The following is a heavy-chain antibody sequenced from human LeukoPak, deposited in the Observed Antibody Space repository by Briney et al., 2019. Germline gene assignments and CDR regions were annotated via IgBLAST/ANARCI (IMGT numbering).Heavy chain of an antibody. V-gene: IGHV3-23*01. CDR3: AKYANLKRSLQLDYYYYMDV. Sequence: GGSLRLSCGASVFTFSIYAMSCRRGARGRGVEWVSAISGRGGSTYYAGSVKGRFTISRDNSKNTLYLQMNSLRAEDTAVYYCAKYANLKRSLQLDYYYYMDVWGKGTTVTVSS. D-gene: IGHD5-24*01. CDR2: ISGRGGST. CDR1: VFTFSIYA. J-gene: IGHJ6*03.